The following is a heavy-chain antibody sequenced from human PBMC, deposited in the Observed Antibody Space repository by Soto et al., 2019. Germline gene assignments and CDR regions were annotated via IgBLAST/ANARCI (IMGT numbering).Heavy chain of an antibody. CDR2: MSPKSGNT. D-gene: IGHD7-27*01. J-gene: IGHJ4*02. V-gene: IGHV1-8*01. CDR1: GYTFTSYD. CDR3: ARGPPNWGFDS. Sequence: ASVKVSCKASGYTFTSYDINWVREASGQGLEWMGWMSPKSGNTGYAQKFQGGVTMTRSTSISTAYMELSSLTSEDTAVYYCARGPPNWGFDSWGQGTLVTVSS.